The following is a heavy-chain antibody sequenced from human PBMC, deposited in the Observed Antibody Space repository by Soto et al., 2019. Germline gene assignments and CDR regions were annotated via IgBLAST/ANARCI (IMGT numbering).Heavy chain of an antibody. CDR3: ARCSSDCSDAGVSVKY. CDR1: GYTFTCYA. CDR2: ISAYSGHT. V-gene: IGHV1-18*01. J-gene: IGHJ1*01. Sequence: QVQLVQSGAEVKRPGASVKVSCKASGYTFTCYAFSWVRQAPGQGLEWMGWISAYSGHTVYSQKFQDRVTMTTDPSRTTTYLEVSSLCSDDTAVYYCARCSSDCSDAGVSVKYLGQCTLVT. D-gene: IGHD2-21*02.